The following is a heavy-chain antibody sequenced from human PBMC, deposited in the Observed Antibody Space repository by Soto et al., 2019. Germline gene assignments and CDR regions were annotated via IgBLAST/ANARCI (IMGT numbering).Heavy chain of an antibody. J-gene: IGHJ4*02. Sequence: PGGSLRLSCAASGFTFCPFWMHWVRQAPGKGLVWLSHINSDGSTIVYADSVKGRFTISRDNSKNTLYLPMNSLRAEDTAVYYCEREDDSRDDAFDYWGQGTLVTVSS. CDR1: GFTFCPFW. CDR3: EREDDSRDDAFDY. D-gene: IGHD3-22*01. CDR2: INSDGSTI. V-gene: IGHV3-74*01.